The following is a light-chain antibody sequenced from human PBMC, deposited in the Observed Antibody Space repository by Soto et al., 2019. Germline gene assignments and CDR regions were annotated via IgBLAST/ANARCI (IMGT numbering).Light chain of an antibody. J-gene: IGLJ1*01. CDR1: SSDVGSYNL. CDR2: EDS. CDR3: CSYADSSTYV. Sequence: ALTQPASVSGSPGQSITISCTGTSSDVGSYNLVSWYQQHPGKAPKLIIYEDSKRPSGVSNRFSGSKSGNTASLTISGLQTEDEADYYCCSYADSSTYVFGTGTKLTVL. V-gene: IGLV2-23*01.